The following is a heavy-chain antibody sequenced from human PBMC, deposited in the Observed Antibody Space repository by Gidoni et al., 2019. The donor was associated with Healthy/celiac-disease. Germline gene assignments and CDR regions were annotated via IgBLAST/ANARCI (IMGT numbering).Heavy chain of an antibody. V-gene: IGHV3-23*01. CDR3: AKGGWGQWLGFDY. CDR1: GFTFSSYA. CDR2: ISGSGGST. D-gene: IGHD6-19*01. Sequence: EVQLLESGGGLVQPGGSLRLPCAASGFTFSSYAMSWVRQAPGKGLEWVSAISGSGGSTYYADSVKGRFTISRDNSKNTLYLQMNSLRAEDTAVYYCAKGGWGQWLGFDYWGQGTLVTVSS. J-gene: IGHJ4*02.